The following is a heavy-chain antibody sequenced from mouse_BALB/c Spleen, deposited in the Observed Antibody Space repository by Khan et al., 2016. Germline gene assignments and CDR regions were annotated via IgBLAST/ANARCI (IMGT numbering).Heavy chain of an antibody. V-gene: IGHV5-4*02. J-gene: IGHJ4*01. CDR2: ISDGGNYT. CDR1: GFTFSDYY. D-gene: IGHD1-1*02. Sequence: EVELVESGGGLVKPGGSLKLSCAASGFTFSDYYMYWVRQTPEKRLEWVATISDGGNYTFYPVSVKGRFSISRDNAKNHRDQQVISLESEDSAMFYGTRRLTYDVERNYYYGVDYGGQGTSVHVTA. CDR3: TRRLTYDVERNYYYGVDY.